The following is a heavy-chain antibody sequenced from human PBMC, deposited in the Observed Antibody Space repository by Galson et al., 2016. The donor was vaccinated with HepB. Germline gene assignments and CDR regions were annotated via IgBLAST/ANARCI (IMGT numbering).Heavy chain of an antibody. V-gene: IGHV3-74*01. D-gene: IGHD1-14*01. Sequence: SLRLSCAASGFTFSTYWMHWARQAPGKGLVWVSQIHPDGSTTYYADSVKGRFTISRDNAKSSLYLQMSGLRPNDTAFYYCATTGLLDNWGQGILVTVSS. J-gene: IGHJ4*02. CDR2: IHPDGSTT. CDR1: GFTFSTYW. CDR3: ATTGLLDN.